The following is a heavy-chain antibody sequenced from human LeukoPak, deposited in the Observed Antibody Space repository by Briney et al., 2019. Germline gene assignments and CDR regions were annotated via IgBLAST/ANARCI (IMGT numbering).Heavy chain of an antibody. J-gene: IGHJ6*03. CDR1: GGSISSSSYY. V-gene: IGHV4-39*02. Sequence: SETLSLTCTVSGGSISSSSYYWGWIRQPPGKGLEWIGSIYYSGCTYYNPSLKSRVTISVDTSKNQFSLKLSSVTAADTAVYYCARDRYYYGSGSYYNLIRIGIMDVWGKGTTVTVSS. D-gene: IGHD3-10*01. CDR2: IYYSGCT. CDR3: ARDRYYYGSGSYYNLIRIGIMDV.